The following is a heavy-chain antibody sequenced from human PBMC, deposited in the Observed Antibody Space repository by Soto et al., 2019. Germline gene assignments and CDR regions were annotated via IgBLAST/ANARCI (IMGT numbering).Heavy chain of an antibody. CDR1: GFTFSSYS. CDR3: ARIQLGDDAFDI. V-gene: IGHV3-21*01. Sequence: EVQLVESGGGLVKPGGSLRLSCAASGFTFSSYSMNWVRQAPGKVLEWVSSISSSSSYIYYADSVKGRFTISSDNAKNSLYLQMNSLRAEDTAVYYVARIQLGDDAFDIWGQGTMVTVSS. CDR2: ISSSSSYI. D-gene: IGHD6-6*01. J-gene: IGHJ3*02.